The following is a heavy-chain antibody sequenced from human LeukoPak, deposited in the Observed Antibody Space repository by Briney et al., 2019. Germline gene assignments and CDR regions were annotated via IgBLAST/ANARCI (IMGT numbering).Heavy chain of an antibody. J-gene: IGHJ4*02. Sequence: PSETLSLTCTVSGGSISSGSYYWSWIRQPAGKGLEWIGRIYTSGSTNYNPTLKSRVTISVDTSKNQFSLKLSSVTAADTAVYYCARGQSSGWLRNPFYFDYWGQGTLVTVSS. CDR3: ARGQSSGWLRNPFYFDY. V-gene: IGHV4-61*02. CDR1: GGSISSGSYY. CDR2: IYTSGST. D-gene: IGHD6-19*01.